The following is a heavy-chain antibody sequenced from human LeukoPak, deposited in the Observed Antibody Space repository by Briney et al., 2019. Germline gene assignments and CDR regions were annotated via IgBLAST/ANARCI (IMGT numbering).Heavy chain of an antibody. V-gene: IGHV1-2*02. CDR3: ARLADCSSSSCRSFDY. D-gene: IGHD2-2*01. CDR2: INPNSGFT. CDR1: GYPFTGYY. Sequence: ASVKVSCKASGYPFTGYYLHWVRQAPGQGLEWMGWINPNSGFTNYAQKFQGGVTMTRDTSISTAYMELSRLRSDDTAVYCCARLADCSSSSCRSFDYWGQGTLVTVSS. J-gene: IGHJ4*02.